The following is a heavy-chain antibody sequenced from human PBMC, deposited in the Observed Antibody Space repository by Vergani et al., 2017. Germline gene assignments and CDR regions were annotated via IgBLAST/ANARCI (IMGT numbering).Heavy chain of an antibody. J-gene: IGHJ3*02. CDR3: ASAVGQQLVPRGAFDI. CDR2: IYYSGST. CDR1: GGSISSGDYY. Sequence: QVQLQESGPGLVKPSQTLSLTCTVSGGSISSGDYYWSWIRQPPGKGLEWIGYIYYSGSTYYNPSLKSRVTISVDTSKNQFSLKLSSVTAADTAVYYCASAVGQQLVPRGAFDIWGQGTMVTVSS. V-gene: IGHV4-30-4*01. D-gene: IGHD6-13*01.